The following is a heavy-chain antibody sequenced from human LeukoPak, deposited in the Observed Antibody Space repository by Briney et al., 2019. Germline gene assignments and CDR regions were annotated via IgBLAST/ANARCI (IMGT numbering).Heavy chain of an antibody. Sequence: SETLSLTCTVSGRSISSSSYYWGWIRQPPGKGLEWIGHISYTGTTYYNPSLKSRLTISVDTSKNQFSLKLSSVTAADTAVYFCARADYDYVWGFYRYYFDFWGQGTLVTASS. CDR3: ARADYDYVWGFYRYYFDF. CDR2: ISYTGTT. CDR1: GRSISSSSYY. D-gene: IGHD3-16*02. V-gene: IGHV4-39*07. J-gene: IGHJ4*02.